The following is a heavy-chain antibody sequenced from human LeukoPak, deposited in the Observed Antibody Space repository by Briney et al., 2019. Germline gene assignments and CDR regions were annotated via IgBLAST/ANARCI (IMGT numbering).Heavy chain of an antibody. CDR2: IHYSGST. V-gene: IGHV4-59*01. J-gene: IGHJ2*01. Sequence: SETLSLTCTVSGGSISSYYWSWIRQPPGKGLEWIGYIHYSGSTNYNPSLKSRVTISVDTSKNQFSLKLSSVTAADAAVYYCARGVYGSGSYLWYFDLWGRGTLVTVSS. CDR3: ARGVYGSGSYLWYFDL. CDR1: GGSISSYY. D-gene: IGHD3-10*01.